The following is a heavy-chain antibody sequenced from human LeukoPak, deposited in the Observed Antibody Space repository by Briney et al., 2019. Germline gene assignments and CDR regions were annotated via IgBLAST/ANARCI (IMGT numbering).Heavy chain of an antibody. J-gene: IGHJ5*02. CDR1: GFTFSRYA. CDR2: ISSNGGST. V-gene: IGHV3-64*01. Sequence: PGGSLRLSCAASGFTFSRYAMHWVRQAPGKGLEYVSAISSNGGSTYYANSVKGRFTISRDNSKNTLYLQMGSLRAEDMAVYYCAKGPGWFDPWGQGTLVTVSS. CDR3: AKGPGWFDP.